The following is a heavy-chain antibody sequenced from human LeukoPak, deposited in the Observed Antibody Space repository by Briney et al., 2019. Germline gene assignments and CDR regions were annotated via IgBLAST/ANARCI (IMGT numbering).Heavy chain of an antibody. V-gene: IGHV4-59*08. D-gene: IGHD3-10*01. CDR1: GGSISMYY. J-gene: IGHJ4*02. CDR2: IYYSGST. Sequence: PSETLSLTCTVSGGSISMYYWSWIRQPPGKGLEWIGYIYYSGSTNYNPSLKSRVTISVDTSNNQFSLKLSSVTAADTAVYYCASSPYYYGSGRSPPTYWGQGTLVTVSS. CDR3: ASSPYYYGSGRSPPTY.